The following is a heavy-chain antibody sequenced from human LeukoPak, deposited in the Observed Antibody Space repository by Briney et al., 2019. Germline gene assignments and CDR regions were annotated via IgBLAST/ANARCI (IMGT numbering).Heavy chain of an antibody. V-gene: IGHV3-9*02. D-gene: IGHD3-3*02. Sequence: AGGCLRLSCVGSGVIPRAHAMHWVRQVPGKGLGWGSGIYWNGGEVDYADSGKGRFTTSRDNAKNSLYLQMNSLRVEDTALYYWTKYLLAGGQDHWGQGTLVTVSS. CDR3: TKYLLAGGQDH. J-gene: IGHJ4*02. CDR1: GVIPRAHA. CDR2: IYWNGGEV.